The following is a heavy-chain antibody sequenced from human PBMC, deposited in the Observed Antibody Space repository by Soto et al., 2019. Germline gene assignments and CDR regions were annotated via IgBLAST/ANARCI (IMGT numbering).Heavy chain of an antibody. D-gene: IGHD3-10*01. CDR2: VFPGGNT. CDR1: GGSISNYY. Sequence: SETLSLTCTVSGGSISNYYWSWIRQPAGKGLEWIGRVFPGGNTNYSPSLKSRITMSLDTSRNQFSLKVTSVTAAGTAVYYCARVLRAGDGHGLDVWGQGTTVTVSS. J-gene: IGHJ6*02. CDR3: ARVLRAGDGHGLDV. V-gene: IGHV4-4*07.